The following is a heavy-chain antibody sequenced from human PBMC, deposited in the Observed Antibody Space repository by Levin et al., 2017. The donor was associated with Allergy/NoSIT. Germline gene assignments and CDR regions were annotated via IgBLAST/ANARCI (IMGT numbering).Heavy chain of an antibody. CDR2: ISGSGATT. D-gene: IGHD3-10*01. CDR1: GFTFNSYA. Sequence: GESLKISCAASGFTFNSYAMNWVRQAPGKGLEWVSGISGSGATTYYADSMKGRLTISRDNSKNTLYLEMNSLTVDDTALYFCAKRGTVPGRPGSWFDPWGQGTLVTVSS. V-gene: IGHV3-23*01. J-gene: IGHJ5*02. CDR3: AKRGTVPGRPGSWFDP.